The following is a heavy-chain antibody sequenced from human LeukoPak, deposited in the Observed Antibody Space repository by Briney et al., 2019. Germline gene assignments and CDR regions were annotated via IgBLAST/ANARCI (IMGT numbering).Heavy chain of an antibody. D-gene: IGHD3-22*01. CDR3: ARVRDYYGSSAYED. CDR1: GGTFSSYA. V-gene: IGHV1-69*05. J-gene: IGHJ4*02. CDR2: IIPIFGTA. Sequence: SVKVSCKASGGTFSSYAISWVRQAPGQGLEWMGRIIPIFGTANYAQKFRGRVTITTDESTSTAYMELSSLRSEDTAVYYCARVRDYYGSSAYEDWGQGTLVTVSS.